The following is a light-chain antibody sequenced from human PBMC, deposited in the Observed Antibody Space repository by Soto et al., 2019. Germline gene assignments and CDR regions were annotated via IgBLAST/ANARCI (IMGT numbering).Light chain of an antibody. J-gene: IGLJ2*01. CDR2: DVN. V-gene: IGLV2-14*03. CDR1: SSDIGAYNF. CDR3: TSWTTSTTMI. Sequence: QSALTQPASVSGSPGQSITRSCTGTSSDIGAYNFVSWYQQHPGKAPKLMLYDVNIRPSGVSNRFSGSKSGNTASLTISGLQAEDEADYYCTSWTTSTTMIFAGGTKLTVL.